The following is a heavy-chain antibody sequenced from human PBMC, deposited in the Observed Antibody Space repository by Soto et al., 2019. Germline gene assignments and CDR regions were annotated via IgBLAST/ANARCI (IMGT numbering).Heavy chain of an antibody. CDR3: ARDLDYYGSGNYYNRIDY. J-gene: IGHJ4*02. CDR1: GGPFSDYA. Sequence: QVQLVQSGAEVKKPGSSEKVSCKVSGGPFSDYAVSWVRQAPGQGLEWMGGIIPMFGTANYAQKFQGRVTITADESTTTAYMELSSLRSEDTAVYYCARDLDYYGSGNYYNRIDYWGQGTLVTVSS. V-gene: IGHV1-69*01. D-gene: IGHD3-10*01. CDR2: IIPMFGTA.